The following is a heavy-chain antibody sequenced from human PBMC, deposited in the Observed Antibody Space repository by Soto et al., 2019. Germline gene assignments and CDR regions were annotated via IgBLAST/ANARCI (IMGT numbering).Heavy chain of an antibody. CDR2: MNPNSGNT. D-gene: IGHD1-26*01. CDR3: AKDLATEDYYGTDV. V-gene: IGHV1-8*01. CDR1: GYTFTSYD. J-gene: IGHJ6*02. Sequence: ASVKVSCKASGYTFTSYDINWVRQATGQGLEWMGWMNPNSGNTNYAQKFQGRVTMTTDTSTSTAYMELSSLRSEDTAVYYCAKDLATEDYYGTDVWGQGTTVTVSS.